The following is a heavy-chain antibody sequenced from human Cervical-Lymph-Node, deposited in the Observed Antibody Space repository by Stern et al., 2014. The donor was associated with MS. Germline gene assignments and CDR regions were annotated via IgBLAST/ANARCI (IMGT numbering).Heavy chain of an antibody. Sequence: VQLVESGAEVKKPGSSVKVSCKSSGDPSKNDPISWVRPAPGQGLEWMGGIIPILVTPNYAQKFQGRVTITADGSTGTVYMEISSLRSEDTAVYYCARQDAVAGLDYWGQGTLVTVSS. D-gene: IGHD6-19*01. CDR3: ARQDAVAGLDY. V-gene: IGHV1-69*01. CDR2: IIPILVTP. CDR1: GDPSKNDP. J-gene: IGHJ4*02.